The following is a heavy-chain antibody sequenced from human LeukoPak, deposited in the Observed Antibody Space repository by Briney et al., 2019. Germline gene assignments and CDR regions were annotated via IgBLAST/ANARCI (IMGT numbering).Heavy chain of an antibody. Sequence: TLSLTLTVSGGSISSGGYYWSWIRQHPGKGLEWIGYIYYSGSTYYNPSLKSRVTISVDTSKNQFSPKLSSVTAADTAVYYCATSRSSTFDYWGQGTLVTVSS. CDR3: ATSRSSTFDY. V-gene: IGHV4-31*02. CDR1: GGSISSGGYY. CDR2: IYYSGST. J-gene: IGHJ4*02.